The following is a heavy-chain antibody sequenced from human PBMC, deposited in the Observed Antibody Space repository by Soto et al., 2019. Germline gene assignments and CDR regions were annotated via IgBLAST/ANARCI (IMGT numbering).Heavy chain of an antibody. CDR2: ISGSAGNT. CDR1: GFTFSDYG. V-gene: IGHV3-23*01. CDR3: AKGYGRVPADKIDY. Sequence: GGSLRLSCAASGFTFSDYGMNWVRQAPGKGLEWVAAISGSAGNTYYADSVKGRFSTSRDNSKSTLYLEMNSLRAEDTAVYYCAKGYGRVPADKIDYWGQGTLVTVSS. D-gene: IGHD2-2*01. J-gene: IGHJ4*02.